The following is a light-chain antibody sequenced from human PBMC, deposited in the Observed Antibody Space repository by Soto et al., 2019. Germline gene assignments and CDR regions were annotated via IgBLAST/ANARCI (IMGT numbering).Light chain of an antibody. V-gene: IGLV6-57*03. Sequence: NFMLTQPHSVSESPGKTVTISCTRSSGSIASNYVQWYQQRPGSAPTTVIYEDNQRPSGVPDRFSGSKSGTSASLAITGLQAEDEADYYCQSYDSSLSGVVFGGGTKLTVL. CDR1: SGSIASNY. CDR3: QSYDSSLSGVV. J-gene: IGLJ2*01. CDR2: EDN.